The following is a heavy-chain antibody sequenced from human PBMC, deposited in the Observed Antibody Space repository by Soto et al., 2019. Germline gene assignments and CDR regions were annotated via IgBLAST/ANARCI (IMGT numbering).Heavy chain of an antibody. CDR3: ARVAFGPIDY. D-gene: IGHD3-16*01. CDR2: MYHSGTT. Sequence: SETLSLTCTVSNYSISSGYYWGWIRQSPGEGLEWIVSMYHSGTTYYNPSLKSRVTISIDTSKNQFSLKLTSVTSDDTAVYFCARVAFGPIDYWGQGTLVTVSS. CDR1: NYSISSGYY. V-gene: IGHV4-38-2*02. J-gene: IGHJ4*02.